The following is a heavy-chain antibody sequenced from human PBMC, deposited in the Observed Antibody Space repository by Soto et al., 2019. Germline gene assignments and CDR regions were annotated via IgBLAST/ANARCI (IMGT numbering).Heavy chain of an antibody. Sequence: EVRLVQSGGGLVQPGGSLRLSCAASLFIVSDNYMSWVRQAPGKGLEWVSLIYSGGGTDYAESVKSRFTISRDNSKNPLYLQMNSLKAEDTGIYYCASRMTTAPYWGQGIVVTVPS. CDR3: ASRMTTAPY. V-gene: IGHV3-66*01. CDR2: IYSGGGT. D-gene: IGHD4-17*01. CDR1: LFIVSDNY. J-gene: IGHJ4*02.